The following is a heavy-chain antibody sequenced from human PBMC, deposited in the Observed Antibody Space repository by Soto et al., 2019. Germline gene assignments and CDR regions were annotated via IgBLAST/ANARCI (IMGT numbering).Heavy chain of an antibody. V-gene: IGHV3-21*01. Sequence: EVQLVESGGGLVKPGGSLRLSCTASGFVFNSYTMIWVRQAPGKGLEWVSSITSNGNYIYYADSLKGRFTVSRDNAKNSLYLQMNSLRAEDTAIYYCAREVAVAGDYWGQGTLVTVSS. CDR1: GFVFNSYT. CDR2: ITSNGNYI. CDR3: AREVAVAGDY. D-gene: IGHD6-19*01. J-gene: IGHJ4*02.